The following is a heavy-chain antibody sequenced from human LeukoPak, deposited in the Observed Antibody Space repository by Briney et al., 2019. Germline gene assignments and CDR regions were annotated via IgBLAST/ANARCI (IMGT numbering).Heavy chain of an antibody. CDR3: ARDDYGDYWFDP. D-gene: IGHD4-17*01. CDR2: INPSGGST. Sequence: ASVKVSCKASGGTFSSYAISWVRQAPGQGLEWMGIINPSGGSTSYAQKFQGRVTMTRDMSTSTVYMELSSLRSEDTAVYYCARDDYGDYWFDPWGQGTLVTVSS. V-gene: IGHV1-46*01. J-gene: IGHJ5*02. CDR1: GGTFSSYA.